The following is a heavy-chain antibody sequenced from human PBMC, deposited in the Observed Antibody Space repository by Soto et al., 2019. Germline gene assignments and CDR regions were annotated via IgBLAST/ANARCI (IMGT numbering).Heavy chain of an antibody. CDR2: ISAYNGNT. V-gene: IGHV1-18*04. CDR3: ARSWVAAANYSYGMDV. J-gene: IGHJ6*02. Sequence: QVQLVQSGAEVKKPGASVKVSCKASGYTFTSYGISWVRQAPGQGLEWMGWISAYNGNTNYAQKLQGRVTMTTDTYTSTAYMELRSLRSDDTAVYYCARSWVAAANYSYGMDVWGQGTTVTVSS. D-gene: IGHD6-13*01. CDR1: GYTFTSYG.